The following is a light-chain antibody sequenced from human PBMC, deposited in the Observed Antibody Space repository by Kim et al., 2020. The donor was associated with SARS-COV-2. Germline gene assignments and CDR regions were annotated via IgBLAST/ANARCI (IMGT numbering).Light chain of an antibody. CDR2: EVS. CDR1: QSLVHSDGNTY. Sequence: DIVMTQTPLSLSVAPGQPASISCKSSQSLVHSDGNTYLYWYLQKAGQPPQLLIHEVSKRFSGVPDRFSGSGSGTDFTLKISRVEAEDVGIYYCMHSIRVPWTFGQGTKVDIK. V-gene: IGKV2D-29*01. CDR3: MHSIRVPWT. J-gene: IGKJ1*01.